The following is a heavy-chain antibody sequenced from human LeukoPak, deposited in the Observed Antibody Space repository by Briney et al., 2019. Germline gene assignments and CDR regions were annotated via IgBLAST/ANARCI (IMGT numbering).Heavy chain of an antibody. CDR3: AKGRYGGTTYYFDY. J-gene: IGHJ4*02. D-gene: IGHD3-9*01. CDR2: IKKDGSET. Sequence: GGSLRLSCAASGFTLSTYWMSWVRQVPGKGLEWVANIKKDGSETYYVDSVKGRFTISRDNAKNSLYLQMNSLRAEDTAIYHCAKGRYGGTTYYFDYWGQGTLVTVSS. V-gene: IGHV3-7*03. CDR1: GFTLSTYW.